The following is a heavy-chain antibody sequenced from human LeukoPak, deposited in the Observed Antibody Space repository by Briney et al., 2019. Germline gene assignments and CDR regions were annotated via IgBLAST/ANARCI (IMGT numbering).Heavy chain of an antibody. D-gene: IGHD6-6*01. Sequence: GASVKVSCKASGYTFTSYGISWVRQAPGQGLEWMGWINPNSGGTNYAQKFQGRVTMTRDTSISTAYMELSRLRSDDTAVYYCAREESSSSPFDYWGQGTLVTVSS. V-gene: IGHV1-2*02. J-gene: IGHJ4*02. CDR2: INPNSGGT. CDR3: AREESSSSPFDY. CDR1: GYTFTSYG.